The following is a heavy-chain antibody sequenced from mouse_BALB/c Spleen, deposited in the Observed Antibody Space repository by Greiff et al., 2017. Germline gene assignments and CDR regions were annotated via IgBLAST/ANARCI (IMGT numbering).Heavy chain of an antibody. CDR1: GFNIKDYY. CDR3: ARRRGYGAWFAY. J-gene: IGHJ3*01. Sequence: VQLQQSGAELVRSGASVKLSCTASGFNIKDYYMHWVKQRPEQGLEWIGRIDPANGNTKYDPKFQGKATITADTSSNTAYLQLSSLTSEDTAVYYCARRRGYGAWFAYWGQGTLVTVSA. D-gene: IGHD2-2*01. CDR2: IDPANGNT. V-gene: IGHV14-3*02.